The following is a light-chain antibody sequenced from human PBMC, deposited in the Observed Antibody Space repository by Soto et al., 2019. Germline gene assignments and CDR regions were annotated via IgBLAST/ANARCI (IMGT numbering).Light chain of an antibody. V-gene: IGKV3-15*01. J-gene: IGKJ5*01. CDR2: GAS. Sequence: EVVLAQSPVTLSVSSGERATLSCRPSQSVSNNLAWYQQKPGQAPRLLIHGASTRATGIPARFSGSGSGTEFTLTISSLQSEDVAVYYCQQYNTWPPITFGQGTRLEIK. CDR3: QQYNTWPPIT. CDR1: QSVSNN.